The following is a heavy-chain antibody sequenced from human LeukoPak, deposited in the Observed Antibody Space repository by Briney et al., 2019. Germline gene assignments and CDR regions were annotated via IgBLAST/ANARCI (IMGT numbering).Heavy chain of an antibody. V-gene: IGHV1-2*02. Sequence: ASVKVSCKSSGYTFIGYYIHWVRQAPGQGLEWMGWINPNSGVTDSGQEFQGRVTMTRDTSINTAYIELRRLRSDDTAVYFCAITYTSGTGDAFDVWGQGTMVTVSP. CDR2: INPNSGVT. D-gene: IGHD6-19*01. J-gene: IGHJ3*01. CDR1: GYTFIGYY. CDR3: AITYTSGTGDAFDV.